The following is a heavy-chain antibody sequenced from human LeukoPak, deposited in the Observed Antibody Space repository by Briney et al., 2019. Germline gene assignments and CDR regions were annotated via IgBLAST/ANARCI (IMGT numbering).Heavy chain of an antibody. CDR2: IYYSGST. CDR3: ARPRDSSGYYSS. V-gene: IGHV4-39*01. D-gene: IGHD3-22*01. J-gene: IGHJ5*02. Sequence: SETLSLTCTVSDGSISSSSYYWGWIRQPPGKGLEWIGSIYYSGSTYYNPSLKSRVTISVDTSKNQFSLKLSSVTAADTAVYYCARPRDSSGYYSSWGQGTLVTVPS. CDR1: DGSISSSSYY.